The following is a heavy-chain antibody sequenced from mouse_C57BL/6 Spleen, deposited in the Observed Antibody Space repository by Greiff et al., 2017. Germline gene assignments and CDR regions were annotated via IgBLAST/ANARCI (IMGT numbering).Heavy chain of an antibody. V-gene: IGHV1-9*01. CDR3: ALTYYYGSSSTYYFDY. J-gene: IGHJ2*01. D-gene: IGHD1-1*01. Sequence: VQLQQSGAELMKPGASVKLSCKATGYTFTGYWIEWVKQRPGHGLEWIGEILPGSGSTNYNEKFKGKATFTADTSSTTAYMQLSSLTTEDSAIYYCALTYYYGSSSTYYFDYWGQGTTLTVSS. CDR1: GYTFTGYW. CDR2: ILPGSGST.